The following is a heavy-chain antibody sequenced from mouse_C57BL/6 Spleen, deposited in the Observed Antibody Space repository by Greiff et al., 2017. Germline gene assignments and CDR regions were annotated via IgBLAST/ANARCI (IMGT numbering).Heavy chain of an antibody. V-gene: IGHV1-54*02. J-gene: IGHJ2*01. D-gene: IGHD2-3*01. CDR3: AFDGYYVVDY. Sequence: VQLVESGAELVRPGTSVKVSCKASGYAFTNYLIEWVKQRPGQGLEWIGVINPGSGCTNYNEKFKGKATLTADKSSNTAYMQLSSLTSEDSAVYFCAFDGYYVVDYWGQGTTLTVSS. CDR1: GYAFTNYL. CDR2: INPGSGCT.